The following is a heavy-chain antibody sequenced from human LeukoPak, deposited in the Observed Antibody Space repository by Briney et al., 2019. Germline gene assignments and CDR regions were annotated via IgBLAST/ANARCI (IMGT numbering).Heavy chain of an antibody. V-gene: IGHV3-23*01. J-gene: IGHJ5*02. CDR2: ISGSGGST. CDR1: GFTFSSYA. D-gene: IGHD3-3*01. CDR3: AKGGHYDFWSGYPVRYNWFDP. Sequence: GGSLRLSCAASGFTFSSYAMSGVRQAPGKGLEWVSAISGSGGSTYYADSVKGRFTISRDNSKNTLYLQMNSLRAEDTAVYYCAKGGHYDFWSGYPVRYNWFDPWGQGTLVTVSS.